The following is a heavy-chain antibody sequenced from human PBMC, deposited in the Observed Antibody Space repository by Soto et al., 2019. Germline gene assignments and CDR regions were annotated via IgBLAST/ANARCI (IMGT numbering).Heavy chain of an antibody. V-gene: IGHV4-30-4*08. Sequence: QGQLQESGPRLVKPSQTLSLTCTVSGDSISSGDYSWSWIRQPPGTVLEWIACVYYSGTTYYNPSRMSRVTKSVDTPKNHFSLAPNSVTSSDAAVYYCARAGIIGYTYFDPWGQGTLVTVSS. J-gene: IGHJ5*02. CDR1: GDSISSGDYS. CDR2: VYYSGTT. D-gene: IGHD1-1*01. CDR3: ARAGIIGYTYFDP.